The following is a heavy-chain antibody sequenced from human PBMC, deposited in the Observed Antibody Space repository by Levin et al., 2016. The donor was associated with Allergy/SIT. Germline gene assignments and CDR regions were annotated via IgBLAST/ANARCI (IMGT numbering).Heavy chain of an antibody. CDR2: ISYDGTNK. Sequence: GESLKISCAASGFTFSSYSMHWVRQAPGKGLEWVAIISYDGTNKYYADSVKGRFTISRDNSKNTLYLQMNSLRAEDTAVYYCAKALVVAATLGYFDLWGRGTLVTCLL. CDR3: AKALVVAATLGYFDL. D-gene: IGHD2-15*01. V-gene: IGHV3-30-3*01. CDR1: GFTFSSYS. J-gene: IGHJ2*01.